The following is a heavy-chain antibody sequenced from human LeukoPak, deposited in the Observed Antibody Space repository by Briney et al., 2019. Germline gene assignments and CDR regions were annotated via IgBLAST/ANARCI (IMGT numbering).Heavy chain of an antibody. V-gene: IGHV4-39*01. J-gene: IGHJ4*01. Sequence: SETLSLTCSVSGGSISNADYYWGWIRQAPGKGLEWIGSMFYGGTNHYNPSLKSRATISVDTSKNQFSLKLTSVTAADAAIYSCARQLPTAAADTRGYFDYWGQGAVVTVSS. CDR2: MFYGGTN. CDR3: ARQLPTAAADTRGYFDY. CDR1: GGSISNADYY. D-gene: IGHD6-13*01.